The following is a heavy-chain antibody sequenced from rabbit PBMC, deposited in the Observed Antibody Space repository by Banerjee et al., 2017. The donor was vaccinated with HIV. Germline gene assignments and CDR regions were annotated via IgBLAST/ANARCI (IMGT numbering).Heavy chain of an antibody. CDR2: ISSSSGGT. J-gene: IGHJ4*01. CDR3: ARDRAGETYYLNF. V-gene: IGHV1S45*01. CDR1: GFSFSNNYM. D-gene: IGHD2-1*01. Sequence: QEQLEESGGDLVKPEGSLTLTCTASGFSFSNNYMMCWVRQAPGKGLEWIACISSSSGGTVYASWAKGRFTISKTSSTTVTLQMTSLTAADTATYFCARDRAGETYYLNFWGPGTLVTVS.